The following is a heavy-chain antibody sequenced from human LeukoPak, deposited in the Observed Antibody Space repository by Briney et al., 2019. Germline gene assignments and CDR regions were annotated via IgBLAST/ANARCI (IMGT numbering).Heavy chain of an antibody. CDR1: GFTVSDNY. V-gene: IGHV3-53*01. Sequence: GGSLRLSCAASGFTVSDNYMSWVRQAPGKGMEWVSAMYSGGDTYYADSVKGRFTFSRDISKNTLYLQMNGLRTEDTAMYYCARDAPQVPAAGVLASWGQGTLVTVSS. CDR2: MYSGGDT. J-gene: IGHJ5*02. CDR3: ARDAPQVPAAGVLAS. D-gene: IGHD6-13*01.